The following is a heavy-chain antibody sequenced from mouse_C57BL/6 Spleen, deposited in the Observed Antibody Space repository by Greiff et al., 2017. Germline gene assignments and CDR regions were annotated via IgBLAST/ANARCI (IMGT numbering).Heavy chain of an antibody. D-gene: IGHD1-1*01. CDR3: ARRGIDTTVGVDY. V-gene: IGHV1-9*01. Sequence: QVQLQQSGAELMKPGASVKLSCKAPGYPFTGYWIEWVKQRPGHGLEWIGEILPGSGSTNYNEKFKGKAPFTADTSSNTAYMQLSSLTTEDSAIYYGARRGIDTTVGVDYGGQGTTLTVSS. J-gene: IGHJ2*01. CDR1: GYPFTGYW. CDR2: ILPGSGST.